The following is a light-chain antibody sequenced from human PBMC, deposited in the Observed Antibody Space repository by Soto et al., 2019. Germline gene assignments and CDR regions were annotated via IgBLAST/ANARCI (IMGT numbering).Light chain of an antibody. V-gene: IGKV3-20*01. CDR2: GTS. J-gene: IGKJ2*01. CDR1: QSVSSSY. Sequence: EIVLTQSPGTLSLSPGERDTLSCRASQSVSSSYLAWYQQKPGQAPRLLIYGTSSRATGIPDRFSRSGSGTDFTLTISRLEPEDFAVYYCQQYGSSLYTFGQGTNREIK. CDR3: QQYGSSLYT.